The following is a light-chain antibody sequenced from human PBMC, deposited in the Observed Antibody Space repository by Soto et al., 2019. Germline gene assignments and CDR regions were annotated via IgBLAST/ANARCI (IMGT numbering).Light chain of an antibody. V-gene: IGKV1-12*01. CDR3: QQVNSFPWT. Sequence: DIQMTQSPSPVSASLGDRVTITCRASQGISSWLAWFQQKPGKAPKLLIYAASTLQSGVPSRFRGSGSGTDFTLPITSLQPEDFATYYCQQVNSFPWTFGQGTKGEIK. J-gene: IGKJ1*01. CDR2: AAS. CDR1: QGISSW.